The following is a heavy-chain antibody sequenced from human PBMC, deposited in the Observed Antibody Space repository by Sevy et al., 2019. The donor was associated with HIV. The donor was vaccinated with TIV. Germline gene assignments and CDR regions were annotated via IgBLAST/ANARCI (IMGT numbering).Heavy chain of an antibody. V-gene: IGHV1-69*13. D-gene: IGHD2-15*01. CDR1: GGTFSNYA. Sequence: ASVKVSCKASGGTFSNYAINWVRQAPGQGLEWMGGIIPMFNTANYPQKFQGRVTITADESTSTASMELSSLKSEDTAVYYCAKEFYLDTPSPAYYGLDVWGQGTTVTVSS. CDR3: AKEFYLDTPSPAYYGLDV. J-gene: IGHJ6*02. CDR2: IIPMFNTA.